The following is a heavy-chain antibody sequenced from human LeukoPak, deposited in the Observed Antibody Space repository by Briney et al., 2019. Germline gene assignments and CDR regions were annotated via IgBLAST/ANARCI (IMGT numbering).Heavy chain of an antibody. Sequence: PSETLSLTCAVSGGSISGDNWWSWVRQTPGKGLEWIGEVFHSGGTNYNPSLKSRVTMSVDMSNNQFSLKMTSVTAADTAVYFCAVREGASYSGRFDYWGQGTLVTVSS. CDR3: AVREGASYSGRFDY. CDR1: GGSISGDNW. J-gene: IGHJ4*02. V-gene: IGHV4-4*02. CDR2: VFHSGGT. D-gene: IGHD1-26*01.